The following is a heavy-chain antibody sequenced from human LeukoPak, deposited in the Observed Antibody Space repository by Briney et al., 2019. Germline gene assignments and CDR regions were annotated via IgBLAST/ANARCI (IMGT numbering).Heavy chain of an antibody. Sequence: GRSLRLSCAASGFTFDDYAMHWVRQAPGEGLEWVSGISWNSGSIGYADSVKGRFTISRDNAKNSLYLQMNSLRAEDTALYYCAKDDGSGRYSSSAFDIWGQGTMVTVSS. J-gene: IGHJ3*02. CDR2: ISWNSGSI. CDR3: AKDDGSGRYSSSAFDI. D-gene: IGHD6-19*01. CDR1: GFTFDDYA. V-gene: IGHV3-9*01.